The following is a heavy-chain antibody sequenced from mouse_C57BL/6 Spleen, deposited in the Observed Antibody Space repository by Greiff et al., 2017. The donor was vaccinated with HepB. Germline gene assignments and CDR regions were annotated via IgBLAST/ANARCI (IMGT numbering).Heavy chain of an antibody. CDR2: IYPGSGST. CDR3: ARGGNYPYYYAMDY. J-gene: IGHJ4*01. Sequence: VQLKQPGAELVKPGASVKMSCKASGYTFTSYWITWVKQRPGQGLEWIGDIYPGSGSTNYNEKFKSKATLTVDTSSSTAYMQLSSLTSEDSAVYYCARGGNYPYYYAMDYWGQGTSVTVSS. V-gene: IGHV1-55*01. D-gene: IGHD2-1*01. CDR1: GYTFTSYW.